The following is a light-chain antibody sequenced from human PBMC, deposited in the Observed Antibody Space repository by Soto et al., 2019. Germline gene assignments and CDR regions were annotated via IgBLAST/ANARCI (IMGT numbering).Light chain of an antibody. CDR2: AAS. CDR3: QQYNSYPIT. J-gene: IGKJ5*01. Sequence: DIQMNQSPSSLSASVGDRVTITCRASQTISNYVNWYQQKPGKAPNLLIYAASSLQSGVPSRFSGGGSGTEFTLTISSLQPDDFATYYCQQYNSYPITFGQGTRLEIK. CDR1: QTISNY. V-gene: IGKV1-39*01.